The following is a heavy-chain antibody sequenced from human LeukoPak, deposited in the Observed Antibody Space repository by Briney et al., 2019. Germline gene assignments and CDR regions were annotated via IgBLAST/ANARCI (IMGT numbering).Heavy chain of an antibody. D-gene: IGHD3-16*01. J-gene: IGHJ5*02. CDR2: INPSGGST. CDR3: ARDRELRIMFGGAAWFDP. V-gene: IGHV1-46*01. CDR1: GYTFTRYY. Sequence: ASVKVSCKASGYTFTRYYMHWVRQAPGQGLEWMGIINPSGGSTDYAQKFQGRVNMTRDTSTSTVYMELSSLRSEDTAMYYCARDRELRIMFGGAAWFDPWGQGTLVTVSS.